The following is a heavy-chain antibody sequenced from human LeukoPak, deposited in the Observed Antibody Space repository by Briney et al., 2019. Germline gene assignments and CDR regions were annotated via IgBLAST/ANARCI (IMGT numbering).Heavy chain of an antibody. D-gene: IGHD6-13*01. Sequence: SETLSLTCAVHGGSVSGYYWSWIRQPPGKGLEWIGEINHSGSTNYNPSLKSRVTISVDTSQKQFSLRLSSVTAADTAVYYCARGRYLTTGGGAAAGFLDYWGQGTLVTVSS. CDR1: GGSVSGYY. J-gene: IGHJ4*02. CDR3: ARGRYLTTGGGAAAGFLDY. V-gene: IGHV4-34*01. CDR2: INHSGST.